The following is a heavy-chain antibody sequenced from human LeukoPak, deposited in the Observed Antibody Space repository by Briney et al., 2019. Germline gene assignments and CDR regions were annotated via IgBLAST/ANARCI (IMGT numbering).Heavy chain of an antibody. J-gene: IGHJ4*02. CDR3: ARDRDSSSWYPDSAGEQYYFDY. CDR1: GGTFSSYA. Sequence: ASVKVSCKASGGTFSSYAISWVRQAPGQGLEWMGGIIPIFGAANYAQKFQGRVTITADKSTSTAYMEVSSLRSEDTAVYYCARDRDSSSWYPDSAGEQYYFDYWGQGTLVTVSS. CDR2: IIPIFGAA. V-gene: IGHV1-69*06. D-gene: IGHD6-13*01.